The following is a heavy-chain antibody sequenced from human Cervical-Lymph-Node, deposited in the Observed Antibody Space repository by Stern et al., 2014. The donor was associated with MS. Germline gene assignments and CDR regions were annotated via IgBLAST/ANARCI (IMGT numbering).Heavy chain of an antibody. CDR1: GGSISSSGYY. D-gene: IGHD1-26*01. CDR3: ATTRWDLFTWNWFDP. CDR2: IHDSGST. J-gene: IGHJ5*02. V-gene: IGHV4-61*02. Sequence: QLVQSGPGLVKPSQTLSLTYTVSGGSISSSGYYWSWIRQPADKGLEWIGRIHDSGSTYYNPSLKSRVPISMDPPKNHFSLKLPSVTAADTAVYYCATTRWDLFTWNWFDPWGQGTLVTVSS.